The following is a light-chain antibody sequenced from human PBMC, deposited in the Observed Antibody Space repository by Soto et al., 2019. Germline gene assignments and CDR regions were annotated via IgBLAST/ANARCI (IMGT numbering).Light chain of an antibody. Sequence: QSALTQPASVSGSPGQSITISCTGNSSDVGGYNYVSWYQQHPGKAPKLMIYDVSNRPSGVSNRFSGSKSGNTASLTISGLQAEDEADYYCSSYTSRSTLVFGGGTKVTVL. CDR2: DVS. CDR3: SSYTSRSTLV. CDR1: SSDVGGYNY. J-gene: IGLJ2*01. V-gene: IGLV2-14*01.